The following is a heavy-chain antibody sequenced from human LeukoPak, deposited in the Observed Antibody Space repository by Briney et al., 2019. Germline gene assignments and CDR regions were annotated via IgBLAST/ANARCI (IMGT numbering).Heavy chain of an antibody. CDR1: GYTFTSYG. CDR2: ISAYNGNT. Sequence: ASVKVSCKASGYTFTSYGISWVRQAPGQGLEWMGWISAYNGNTNYAQKLQGRVTITADESTSTAYMELSSLRSEDTAVYYCARAKVDYYGSGTLYRPYYFDYWGQGTLVTVSS. CDR3: ARAKVDYYGSGTLYRPYYFDY. V-gene: IGHV1-18*01. J-gene: IGHJ4*02. D-gene: IGHD3-10*01.